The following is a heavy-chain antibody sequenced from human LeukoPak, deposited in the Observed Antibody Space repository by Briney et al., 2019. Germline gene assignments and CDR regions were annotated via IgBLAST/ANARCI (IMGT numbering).Heavy chain of an antibody. Sequence: SETLSLTCTVSGGSISSYYWGWIRQPPGKGLEWIGSIYHSGSTYYNPSLKSRVTISVDTSKNQFSLKLSSVTAADTAVYYCALSYGGGAANNWFDPWGQGTLVTVSS. J-gene: IGHJ5*02. CDR1: GGSISSYY. D-gene: IGHD3-16*01. CDR3: ALSYGGGAANNWFDP. CDR2: IYHSGST. V-gene: IGHV4-38-2*02.